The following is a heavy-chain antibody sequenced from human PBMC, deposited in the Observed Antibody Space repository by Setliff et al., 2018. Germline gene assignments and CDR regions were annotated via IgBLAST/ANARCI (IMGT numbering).Heavy chain of an antibody. J-gene: IGHJ4*02. CDR2: IYHNGIT. Sequence: SETLSLTCAVSGASISSSYWWSWIRQAPGKGLEWIGEIYHNGITNYNPSLRGRVTFSVDKSKNQFSLNMTSVTAADTAVYYCARDQGGWYAYWGQGTLVTVSS. D-gene: IGHD6-19*01. CDR1: GASISSSYW. CDR3: ARDQGGWYAY. V-gene: IGHV4-4*02.